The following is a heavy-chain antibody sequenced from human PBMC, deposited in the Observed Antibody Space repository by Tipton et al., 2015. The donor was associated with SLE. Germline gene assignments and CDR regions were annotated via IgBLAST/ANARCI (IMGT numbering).Heavy chain of an antibody. J-gene: IGHJ4*02. CDR2: INHSGST. D-gene: IGHD6-6*01. V-gene: IGHV4-34*01. Sequence: TLSLTCAVYGGSFSGYYWSWIRQPPGKGLEWIGEINHSGSTNYNPSLKSRVTISVDTSKNQFSLKLSSVTAADTAVYYCARDGAARGDYWGQGTLVTVSS. CDR1: GGSFSGYY. CDR3: ARDGAARGDY.